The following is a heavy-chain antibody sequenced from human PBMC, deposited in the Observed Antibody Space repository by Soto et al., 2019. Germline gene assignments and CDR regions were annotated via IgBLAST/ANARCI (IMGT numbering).Heavy chain of an antibody. CDR1: GGTFSSYA. CDR2: IIPIFGTA. V-gene: IGHV1-69*13. CDR3: ARENSGSYGPGGYYYGMDV. D-gene: IGHD1-26*01. Sequence: SVKVSCKASGGTFSSYAISWVRQAPGQGLEWMGGIIPIFGTANYAQKFQGRVTITADESTSTAYMELSSLRSEDTAVYYCARENSGSYGPGGYYYGMDVWGQGTTVTVSS. J-gene: IGHJ6*02.